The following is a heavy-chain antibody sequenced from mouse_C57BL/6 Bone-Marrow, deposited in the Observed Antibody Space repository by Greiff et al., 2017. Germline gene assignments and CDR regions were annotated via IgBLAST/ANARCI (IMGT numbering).Heavy chain of an antibody. CDR1: GYTFTTYP. J-gene: IGHJ1*03. Sequence: QVHVKQSGAELVKPGASVKMSCKASGYTFTTYPIEWMKQTHGKSLEWIGNFHPYNDDTKYNAKFKGKATLTVEKSSSTVYLELSRLTSEDSAVYYGARPDYYGSREWYFDVWGRGTTVTVTS. CDR2: FHPYNDDT. CDR3: ARPDYYGSREWYFDV. D-gene: IGHD1-1*01. V-gene: IGHV1-47*01.